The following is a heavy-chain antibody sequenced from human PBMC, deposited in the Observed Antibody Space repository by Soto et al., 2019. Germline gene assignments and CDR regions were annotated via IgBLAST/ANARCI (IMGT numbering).Heavy chain of an antibody. D-gene: IGHD2-15*01. CDR1: GFTFSSYA. Sequence: PGGSLRLSCAASGFTFSSYAMSWVRQAPGKGLECVSAISSSGGSTYYADSVKGRFTISRDNSKNTLYLQMNNLRAEDTAVYYCARGYTTGGNGLEVWGQGTTVAVSS. J-gene: IGHJ6*02. CDR3: ARGYTTGGNGLEV. CDR2: ISSSGGST. V-gene: IGHV3-23*01.